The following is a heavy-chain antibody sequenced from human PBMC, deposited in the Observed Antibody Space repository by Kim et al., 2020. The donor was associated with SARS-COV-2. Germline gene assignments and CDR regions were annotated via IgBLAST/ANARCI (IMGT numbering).Heavy chain of an antibody. CDR2: IYSSGII. D-gene: IGHD1-1*01. CDR1: GSSMDNYY. J-gene: IGHJ4*02. CDR3: VRVRDQIQLTDY. Sequence: SETLSLTCTVSGSSMDNYYWSWIRQSPGKGLEWIGYIYSSGIIDYNPSLNSRVTMSVDTSKKQFSLNLSSVTAADSAVYYCVRVRDQIQLTDYWGQGTL. V-gene: IGHV4-59*01.